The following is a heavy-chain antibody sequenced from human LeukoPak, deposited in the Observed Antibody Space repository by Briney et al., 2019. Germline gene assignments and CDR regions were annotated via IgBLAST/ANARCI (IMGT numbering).Heavy chain of an antibody. CDR2: INPSGGST. V-gene: IGHV1-46*01. CDR3: ARGGSCNSASGGDCSHLLIA. D-gene: IGHD2-21*02. CDR1: GGTFTSYS. J-gene: IGHJ5*02. Sequence: EASVKVSCKASGGTFTSYSMHWVRQAPGQGLEWMGIINPSGGSTSYAQKLQGRVTMTRDTSTSTVYMELSSLRSEDTAVYYCARGGSCNSASGGDCSHLLIAWGQGTLVTVSS.